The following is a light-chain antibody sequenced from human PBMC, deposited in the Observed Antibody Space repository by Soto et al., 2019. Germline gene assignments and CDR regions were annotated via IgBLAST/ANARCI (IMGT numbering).Light chain of an antibody. Sequence: AIQMTQSPSSLSASVGDRVTITCRASQDIRTELGWYQQKPGNAPKLLIYATSILQSGVPLRFSGIGSGTDFTLTISSLQPEDFATYYCLQDYSYPRTFGQGTKVEIK. J-gene: IGKJ1*01. CDR1: QDIRTE. V-gene: IGKV1-6*01. CDR3: LQDYSYPRT. CDR2: ATS.